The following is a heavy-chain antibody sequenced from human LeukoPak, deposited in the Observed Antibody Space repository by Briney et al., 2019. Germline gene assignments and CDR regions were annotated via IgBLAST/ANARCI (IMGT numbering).Heavy chain of an antibody. CDR2: INHSGST. Sequence: PSQTLSLTCTVSGGSISSGDYYWSWIRQPPGKGLEWIGEINHSGSTNYNPSLKSRVTISVDTSKNQFSLKLSSVTAADTAVYYCARGVLRYFDWLLSGDAFDIWGQGTMVTVSS. J-gene: IGHJ3*02. CDR1: GGSISSGDYY. CDR3: ARGVLRYFDWLLSGDAFDI. V-gene: IGHV4-30-4*08. D-gene: IGHD3-9*01.